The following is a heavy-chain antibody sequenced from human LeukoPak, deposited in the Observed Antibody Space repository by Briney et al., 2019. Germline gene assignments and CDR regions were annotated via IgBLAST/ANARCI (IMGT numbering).Heavy chain of an antibody. Sequence: SETLSLTCAVYGGSFRGYYWSWIRQPPGKGLEWIGEIYHSGSTNYNPSLKSRVTISVDMSKNQFSLKLSSVTAADTAMYYCARGRYYYGMDVWGQGTTVTVSS. CDR2: IYHSGST. CDR3: ARGRYYYGMDV. J-gene: IGHJ6*02. CDR1: GGSFRGYY. V-gene: IGHV4-34*01.